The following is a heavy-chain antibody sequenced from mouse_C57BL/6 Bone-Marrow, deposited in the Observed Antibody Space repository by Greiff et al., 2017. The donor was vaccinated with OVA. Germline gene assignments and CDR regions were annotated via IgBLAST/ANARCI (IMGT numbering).Heavy chain of an antibody. J-gene: IGHJ4*01. CDR3: ERRGCDYDSGGGDY. V-gene: IGHV1-55*01. CDR2: IYPGSGST. Sequence: QVQLQQPGAELVKPGASVKMSCKASGFTFTSYWINWVKQRPGQGLEWIGDIYPGSGSTNYNEKFKSKATLTVDKSSSTTYMQLSSLTSEDSAVYDCERRGCDYDSGGGDYWGQGTSFTVSS. CDR1: GFTFTSYW. D-gene: IGHD2-4*01.